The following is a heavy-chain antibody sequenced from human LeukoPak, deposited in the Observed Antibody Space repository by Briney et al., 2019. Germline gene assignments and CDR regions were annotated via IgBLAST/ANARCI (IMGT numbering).Heavy chain of an antibody. J-gene: IGHJ4*02. CDR1: GFTFSSYS. V-gene: IGHV3-21*05. D-gene: IGHD5-24*01. CDR3: ARGNNTFEMATLALDH. CDR2: ISISGSDT. Sequence: GGSLRLSCAASGFTFSSYSMNWVRQAPGKGLEWVSYISISGSDTFYADSVSGRFTISRDNAKNSLFLQMNSLRVEDTAVYYCARGNNTFEMATLALDHWGQGALVTVSS.